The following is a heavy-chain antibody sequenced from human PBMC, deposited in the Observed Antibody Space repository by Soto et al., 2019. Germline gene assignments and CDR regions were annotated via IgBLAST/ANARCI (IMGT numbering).Heavy chain of an antibody. CDR1: GYTFTTYG. D-gene: IGHD3-9*01. Sequence: QIQLVQSGAEVKKPGASVQVSCKASGYTFTTYGISWVRQAPGQGLEWMGWISTYNGNTNYARKFQGRVTMTTDTSTNTAYLELRSLRSDDTAVYDCARQVAWSIFLIHDAFDIWGQGTMVTVSS. CDR2: ISTYNGNT. V-gene: IGHV1-18*01. J-gene: IGHJ3*02. CDR3: ARQVAWSIFLIHDAFDI.